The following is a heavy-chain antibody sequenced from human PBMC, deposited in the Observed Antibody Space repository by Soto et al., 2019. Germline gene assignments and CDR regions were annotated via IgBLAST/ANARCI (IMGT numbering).Heavy chain of an antibody. CDR2: IYSGGST. D-gene: IGHD3-10*01. V-gene: IGHV3-53*01. CDR1: GFTVSSNY. Sequence: GGSLRLSCAASGFTVSSNYMSWVRQAPGKGLEWVSVIYSGGSTYYADSVKGRFTISRDNSKNTLYLQMNSLRAEDTAVYYCARDYYYGSGNYYRADYYHYGMDVWGQGTTVTVSS. CDR3: ARDYYYGSGNYYRADYYHYGMDV. J-gene: IGHJ6*02.